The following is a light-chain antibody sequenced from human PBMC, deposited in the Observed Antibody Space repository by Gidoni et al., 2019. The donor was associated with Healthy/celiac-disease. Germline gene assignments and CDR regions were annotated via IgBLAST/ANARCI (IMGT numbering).Light chain of an antibody. V-gene: IGKV3-20*01. CDR3: QQYGSSPSLT. CDR2: GAS. Sequence: EIVLTQSPGTLSLSPGERATLSCRASQSVSSSYLAWYQQKPGQAPSLLIYGASSRATGIPDRFSGSGSGTDFTLTISRLEPEDFAVYYCQQYGSSPSLTFXGXTKVEIK. CDR1: QSVSSSY. J-gene: IGKJ4*01.